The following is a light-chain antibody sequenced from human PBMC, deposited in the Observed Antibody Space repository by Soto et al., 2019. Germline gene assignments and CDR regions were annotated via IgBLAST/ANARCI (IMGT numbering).Light chain of an antibody. CDR2: GNS. V-gene: IGLV1-40*01. CDR1: SSNIGAGYD. CDR3: SSYTSTNSWV. Sequence: QAVVTQPPSVSGAPGQRVTISCTGSSSNIGAGYDVHWYQQLPGTAPKLLIYGNSNRPSGVPDRFSGSKSGTSASLAITGLQAEDEADYSCSSYTSTNSWVFGGGTKLTVL. J-gene: IGLJ3*02.